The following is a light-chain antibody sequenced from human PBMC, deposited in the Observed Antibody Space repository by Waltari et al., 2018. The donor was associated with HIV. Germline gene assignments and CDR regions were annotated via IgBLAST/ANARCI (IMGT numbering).Light chain of an antibody. CDR3: MQGAHWPPWT. CDR2: KIS. J-gene: IGKJ1*01. Sequence: DVVLTQPPLSLAVSLGQPASISCTSSQSLLFGDGYTYLNWFHQRPGQPPRRLIYKISSRASGVPDRISGSGSGTNFTLNITRVEAGDVGVFYCMQGAHWPPWTFGPGTKVEIK. CDR1: QSLLFGDGYTY. V-gene: IGKV2-30*01.